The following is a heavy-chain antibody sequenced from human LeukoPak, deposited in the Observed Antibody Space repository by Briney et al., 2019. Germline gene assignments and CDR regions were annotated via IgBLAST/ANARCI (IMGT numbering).Heavy chain of an antibody. CDR2: IYYSGST. CDR1: GGSISSYY. D-gene: IGHD3-3*01. J-gene: IGHJ4*02. CDR3: ARGVTIFGEVTIPYFDY. V-gene: IGHV4-59*01. Sequence: SETLSLTCTVSGGSISSYYWSWIRQPPGKGLEWIGYIYYSGSTNYNPSLKSRVTISVDTSKNQFSLKLSSVTAADTAVYYCARGVTIFGEVTIPYFDYWGQGTLVTVSS.